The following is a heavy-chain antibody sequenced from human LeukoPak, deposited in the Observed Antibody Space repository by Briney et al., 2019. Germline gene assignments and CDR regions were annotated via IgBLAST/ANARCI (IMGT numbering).Heavy chain of an antibody. Sequence: GGSLRLSCAASGFTFSDYYMTWIRQAPGKGLEWVSYISSSGSTIYYADSVKGRFTVSRDNAKNSLYLQMNSLRAEDTAVYYCARLRSSSFYYHYMDVRGKGTTVTVSS. D-gene: IGHD6-6*01. CDR2: ISSSGSTI. CDR1: GFTFSDYY. J-gene: IGHJ6*03. CDR3: ARLRSSSFYYHYMDV. V-gene: IGHV3-11*01.